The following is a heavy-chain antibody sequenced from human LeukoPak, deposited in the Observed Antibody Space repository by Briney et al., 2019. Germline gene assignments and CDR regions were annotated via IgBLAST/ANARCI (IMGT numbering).Heavy chain of an antibody. CDR1: GGSIRSYY. V-gene: IGHV4-4*07. J-gene: IGHJ4*02. CDR2: IYTSGST. Sequence: SETLSLTCTVPGGSIRSYYWSWIRQPAGKGLEWIGRIYTSGSTNYNPSLKSRVTMSVDTSKNQFSLKLSSVTAADTAVYYCARAGDSSGYEYYFDYWGQGTLVTVSS. D-gene: IGHD3-22*01. CDR3: ARAGDSSGYEYYFDY.